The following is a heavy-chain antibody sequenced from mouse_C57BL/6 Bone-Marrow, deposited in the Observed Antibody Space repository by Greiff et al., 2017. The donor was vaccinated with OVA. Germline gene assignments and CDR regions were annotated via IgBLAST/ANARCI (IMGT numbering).Heavy chain of an antibody. CDR3: EFYYYGSSFAY. J-gene: IGHJ3*01. CDR2: IYPRSGNT. D-gene: IGHD1-1*01. CDR1: GYTFTSYG. Sequence: QVQLQQSGAELARPGASVKLSCKASGYTFTSYGISWVKQRTGQGLEWIGEIYPRSGNTYYNEKFKGKATLTADKSSITAYMELRSLTSEDSAVYFCEFYYYGSSFAYWGQGTLVTVSA. V-gene: IGHV1-81*01.